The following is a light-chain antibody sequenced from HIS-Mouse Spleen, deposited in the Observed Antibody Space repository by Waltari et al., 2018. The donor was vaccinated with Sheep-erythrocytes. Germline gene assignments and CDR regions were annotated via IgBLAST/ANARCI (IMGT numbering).Light chain of an antibody. CDR3: QQFNNYPRT. V-gene: IGKV1D-13*01. J-gene: IGKJ1*01. CDR1: QGISSA. Sequence: AIQLTQSPSSLSASVGDRVPITCRASQGISSALAWYQQKPGKAPNLLIYDASSLESGVPSRFSGSGSGTDFTLTISSLQPEDFATYYCQQFNNYPRTFGQGTKVEIK. CDR2: DAS.